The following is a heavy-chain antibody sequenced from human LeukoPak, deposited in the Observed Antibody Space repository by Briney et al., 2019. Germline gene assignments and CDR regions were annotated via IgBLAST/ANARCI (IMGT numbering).Heavy chain of an antibody. V-gene: IGHV3-23*01. Sequence: PGRTPRLPCAASGYTPRSHAMSCTCHTPGHGPHLHPAPSGSGGTTFYADSVKGRFTISKDNSENTVYLQMNSLRADDTAVYYCAKTTAGYSSGRYPGWPVDYWGQGTLVTVSS. D-gene: IGHD6-19*01. CDR1: GYTPRSHA. CDR3: AKTTAGYSSGRYPGWPVDY. CDR2: PSGSGGTT. J-gene: IGHJ4*02.